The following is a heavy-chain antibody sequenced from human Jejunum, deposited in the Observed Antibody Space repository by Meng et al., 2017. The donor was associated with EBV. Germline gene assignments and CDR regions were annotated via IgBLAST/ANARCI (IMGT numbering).Heavy chain of an antibody. CDR2: INNDGSTT. D-gene: IGHD4-11*01. Sequence: EVQLGESGGVLVQPGGSLRLSCAASGFTFSTYWMHWVRQTPGKGLEWVSRINNDGSTTQYADSVRGRFTISRDNAKSTPYLQMNSLTAEDTAVYYCARNYRDYWGQGTLVTVSS. CDR1: GFTFSTYW. CDR3: ARNYRDY. J-gene: IGHJ4*02. V-gene: IGHV3-74*03.